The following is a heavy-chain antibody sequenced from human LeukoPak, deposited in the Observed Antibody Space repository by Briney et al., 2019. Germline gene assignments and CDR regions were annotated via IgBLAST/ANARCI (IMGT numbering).Heavy chain of an antibody. CDR1: GFTFSSYE. D-gene: IGHD4-23*01. Sequence: GGSLRLSCAASGFTFSSYEMNWVRQAPGKGLEWVSYISSRSSTIYYADSVKGRFTISRDNAKNSLYLQMNSLRAEDTAVYYCARDEGGVTTVVSPPDYWGQGTLVTVSS. J-gene: IGHJ4*02. CDR2: ISSRSSTI. V-gene: IGHV3-48*03. CDR3: ARDEGGVTTVVSPPDY.